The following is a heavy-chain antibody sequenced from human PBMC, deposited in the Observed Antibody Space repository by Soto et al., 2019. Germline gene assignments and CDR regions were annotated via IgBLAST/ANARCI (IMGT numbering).Heavy chain of an antibody. CDR1: GGTLGGRY. CDR2: VRNKANSYTT. Sequence: XXSLRLGCAACGGTLGGRYGYWLHQAPGKGLEWIGRVRNKANSYTTEYAASVRGRFTVSRDDSKNSLYLQMNSLKNEDTAMYYCVRNLASGGTYYFDYWGQGTLVTVSS. V-gene: IGHV3-72*01. D-gene: IGHD2-15*01. J-gene: IGHJ4*02. CDR3: VRNLASGGTYYFDY.